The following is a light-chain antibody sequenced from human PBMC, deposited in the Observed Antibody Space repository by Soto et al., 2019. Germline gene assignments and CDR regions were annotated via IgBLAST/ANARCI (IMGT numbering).Light chain of an antibody. CDR2: DVT. V-gene: IGLV2-14*01. J-gene: IGLJ1*01. CDR3: SSFTSSITYV. Sequence: SVLTQPASVSGSPGQSITISCTGTSSDVGGYNSVSWYRQDPGKAPKLMIYDVTNRPSGVSNRFSGSKSGNTASLTISGPQAEDEADYYCSSFTSSITYVFGTGTKVTVL. CDR1: SSDVGGYNS.